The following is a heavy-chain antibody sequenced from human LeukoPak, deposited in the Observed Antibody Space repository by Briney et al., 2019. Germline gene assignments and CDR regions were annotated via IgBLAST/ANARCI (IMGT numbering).Heavy chain of an antibody. J-gene: IGHJ4*02. V-gene: IGHV3-53*01. Sequence: GGSLRLSCAASEFTVSSNYMHWVRQAPGKGLEWVSVIYSGGSTNYEESVKGRSTISRENPKNTLYIQMNSLRAKDTAVYYCASEVVTRNYFDYWGQGTLVTVSS. CDR1: EFTVSSNY. D-gene: IGHD2-21*02. CDR2: IYSGGST. CDR3: ASEVVTRNYFDY.